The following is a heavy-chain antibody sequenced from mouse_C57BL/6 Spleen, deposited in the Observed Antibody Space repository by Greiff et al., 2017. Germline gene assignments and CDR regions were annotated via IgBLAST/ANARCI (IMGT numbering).Heavy chain of an antibody. CDR2: INPSTGGT. CDR1: GYSFTGYY. J-gene: IGHJ2*01. Sequence: VQLQQSGPELVKPGASVKISCKASGYSFTGYYMNWVKQSPEKSLEWIGEINPSTGGTTYNQKFKAKATLTVDKSSSTAYMQLKSLTSEDSAVYYCARGRITTVVAPLFDYWGQGTTLTVSS. CDR3: ARGRITTVVAPLFDY. V-gene: IGHV1-42*01. D-gene: IGHD1-1*01.